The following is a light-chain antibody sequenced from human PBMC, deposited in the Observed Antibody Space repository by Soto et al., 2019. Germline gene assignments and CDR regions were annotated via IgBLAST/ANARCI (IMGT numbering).Light chain of an antibody. CDR1: SSNIGSNY. CDR2: DNN. CDR3: GTWDTSLSAVI. Sequence: QSVLTQPPSVSAAPGQKVTISFSGSSSNIGSNYVFWYQQLPGTAPKLLIYDNNKRPSGIPDRWSGSKSGTSATLGITGLQTGDEADYYCGTWDTSLSAVIFGGGTKLTVL. V-gene: IGLV1-51*01. J-gene: IGLJ2*01.